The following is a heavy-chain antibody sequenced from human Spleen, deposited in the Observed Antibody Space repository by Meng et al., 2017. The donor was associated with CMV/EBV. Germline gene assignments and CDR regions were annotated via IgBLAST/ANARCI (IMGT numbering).Heavy chain of an antibody. D-gene: IGHD6-13*01. CDR3: ARGKRGIASLAVG. CDR1: GGSFSGYY. CDR2: INHSVST. J-gene: IGHJ4*02. V-gene: IGHV4-34*01. Sequence: SETLSLTCAVYGGSFSGYYWSWIRQPPGKGLEWIGEINHSVSTNYNPSLKSRVTISVDTSKNQFSLKLSSVTAADTAVYYCARGKRGIASLAVGWGQGTLVTVSS.